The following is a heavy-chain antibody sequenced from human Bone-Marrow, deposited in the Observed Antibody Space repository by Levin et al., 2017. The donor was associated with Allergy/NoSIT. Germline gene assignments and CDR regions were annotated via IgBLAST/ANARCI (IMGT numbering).Heavy chain of an antibody. CDR3: ARAGSIAARLHYFDY. V-gene: IGHV4-31*03. Sequence: NPSETLSLTCTVSGGSISSGGYYWSWIRQHPGKGLEWIGYIYYSGSTYYNPSLKSRVTISVDTSKNQFSLKLSSVTAADTAVYYCARAGSIAARLHYFDYWGQGTLVTVSS. CDR2: IYYSGST. J-gene: IGHJ4*02. CDR1: GGSISSGGYY. D-gene: IGHD6-6*01.